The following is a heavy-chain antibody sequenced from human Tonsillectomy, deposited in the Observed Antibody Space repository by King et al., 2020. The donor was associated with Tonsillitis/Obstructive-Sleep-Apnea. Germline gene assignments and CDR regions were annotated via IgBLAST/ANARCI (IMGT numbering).Heavy chain of an antibody. CDR3: ARALGGYDDS. CDR1: GFTFSTYW. CDR2: MNGDGSST. V-gene: IGHV3-74*02. Sequence: QLVQSGGGLVQPGGSLRLSCAASGFTFSTYWMHWVRQAPGKGRVWVSRMNGDGSSTSHADSVKGRFTISSDNAKNTLYLQMSSRRAEDTAVYYCARALGGYDDSWGQGTLVTVSS. D-gene: IGHD5-12*01. J-gene: IGHJ4*02.